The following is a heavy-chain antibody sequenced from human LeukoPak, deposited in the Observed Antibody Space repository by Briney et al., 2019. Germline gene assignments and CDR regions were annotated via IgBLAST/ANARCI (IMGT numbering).Heavy chain of an antibody. Sequence: ASVTVSCTASGGTFSSYAISWVRQAPGQGLEWMGRIIPIFGIANYAQKFQGRVTITADKSTSTAYMELSSLRSEDTAVYYCARDRYDSSGYYYEFDYWGQGTLVTVSS. CDR3: ARDRYDSSGYYYEFDY. CDR2: IIPIFGIA. D-gene: IGHD3-22*01. V-gene: IGHV1-69*04. CDR1: GGTFSSYA. J-gene: IGHJ4*02.